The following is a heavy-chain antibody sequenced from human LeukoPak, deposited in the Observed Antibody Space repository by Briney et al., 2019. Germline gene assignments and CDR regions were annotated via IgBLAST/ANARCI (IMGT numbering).Heavy chain of an antibody. V-gene: IGHV4-59*08. CDR2: IYYSGST. J-gene: IGHJ5*02. D-gene: IGHD5-18*01. CDR1: GGSISSYY. Sequence: TLSLTCTVSGGSISSYYWSWIRQPPGKGLEWIGYIYYSGSTNYNPSLKSRVTISVDTSKSQFSLKLSSVTAADTAVYYCASSPGYSYGYWFDPWGQGTLVTVSS. CDR3: ASSPGYSYGYWFDP.